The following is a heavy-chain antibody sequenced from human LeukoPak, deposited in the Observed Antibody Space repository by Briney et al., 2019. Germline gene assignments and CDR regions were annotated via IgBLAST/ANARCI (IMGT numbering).Heavy chain of an antibody. V-gene: IGHV1-46*01. D-gene: IGHD3-10*01. J-gene: IGHJ3*02. CDR2: INPSGGST. Sequence: GASVKVSCKASGYTFTSYGINWVRQAPGQGLEWMGIINPSGGSTSYAQKFQGRVTMTRDMSTSTVYMELSSLRSEDTAVYYCARDDGAYYYGSGNYAFDIWGQGTMVTVSS. CDR1: GYTFTSYG. CDR3: ARDDGAYYYGSGNYAFDI.